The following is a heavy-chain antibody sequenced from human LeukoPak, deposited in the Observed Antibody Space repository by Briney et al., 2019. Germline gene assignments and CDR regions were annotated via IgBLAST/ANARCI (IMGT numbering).Heavy chain of an antibody. CDR1: GYTFTSYT. CDR2: INPNSGGT. J-gene: IGHJ4*02. D-gene: IGHD1-26*01. Sequence: ASVKVSCKASGYTFTSYTIHWVRQAPGQGLEWMGWINPNSGGTNYAQKFQGRVTMTRDTSISTAYTELSSLRSEDTAVYYCATVSGSYSGWGQGTLVTVSS. V-gene: IGHV1-2*02. CDR3: ATVSGSYSG.